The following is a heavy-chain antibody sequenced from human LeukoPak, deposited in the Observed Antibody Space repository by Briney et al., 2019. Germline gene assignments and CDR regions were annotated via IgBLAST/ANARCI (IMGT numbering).Heavy chain of an antibody. J-gene: IGHJ4*02. CDR1: GFTVSSNY. CDR2: ISGSGGST. CDR3: AKAYYYDSSGSHPPFDY. D-gene: IGHD3-22*01. Sequence: GGSLRLSCAASGFTVSSNYMSWVRQAPGKGLEWVSAISGSGGSTYYADSVKGRFTISRDNSKNTLYLQMNSLRAEDTAVYYCAKAYYYDSSGSHPPFDYWGQGTLVTVSS. V-gene: IGHV3-23*01.